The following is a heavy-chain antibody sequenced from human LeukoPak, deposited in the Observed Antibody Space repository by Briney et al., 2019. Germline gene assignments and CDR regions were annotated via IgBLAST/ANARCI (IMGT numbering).Heavy chain of an antibody. V-gene: IGHV4-39*01. CDR3: AKAGVRYFDSSGLYAFDF. CDR1: GGSISSTSYY. CDR2: IYFGGRT. J-gene: IGHJ3*01. Sequence: SETLSLTCAVSGGSISSTSYYSAWIRQPPGKGLEWIGSIYFGGRTYNNPSLKSRVTMSVDTSRNQFSLKLSSVDAADTAVYYCAKAGVRYFDSSGLYAFDFWGQGTTVTVSS. D-gene: IGHD3-22*01.